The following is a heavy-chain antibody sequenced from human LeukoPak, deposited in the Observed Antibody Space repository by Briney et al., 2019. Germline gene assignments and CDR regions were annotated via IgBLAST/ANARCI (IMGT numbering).Heavy chain of an antibody. CDR3: ARSPSVYSSSWYFDY. CDR1: GGSIRSYY. Sequence: SETLSLTCTVSGGSIRSYYWSWIRQPPGKGLEWIAYIYYSGSTNYNPSLKSRVTISVDTSKNQFSLKLSSVTAADTAVYYCARSPSVYSSSWYFDYWGQGTLVTVSS. J-gene: IGHJ4*02. V-gene: IGHV4-59*01. D-gene: IGHD6-13*01. CDR2: IYYSGST.